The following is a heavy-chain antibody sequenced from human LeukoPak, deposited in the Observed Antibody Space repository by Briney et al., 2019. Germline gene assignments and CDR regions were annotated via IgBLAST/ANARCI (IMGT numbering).Heavy chain of an antibody. D-gene: IGHD3-16*02. CDR2: IYSSGST. V-gene: IGHV4-31*03. CDR3: ARGDYDYVWGSYRYTSFDY. CDR1: GGSVSSGGYY. Sequence: SETLSLTCTVSGGSVSSGGYYWSWIRQHPGEGLEWIGYIYSSGSTYCNPSLKSRVTISIDTSKNQFSPTLSSVTAADTAVYYCARGDYDYVWGSYRYTSFDYWGQGTLVTVSS. J-gene: IGHJ4*02.